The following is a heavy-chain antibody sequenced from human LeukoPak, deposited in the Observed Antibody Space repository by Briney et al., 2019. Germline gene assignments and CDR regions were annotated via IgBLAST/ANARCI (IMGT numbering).Heavy chain of an antibody. CDR3: TRHHSSSDKVSTNWFDP. CDR2: IRGTGTTT. V-gene: IGHV3-23*01. J-gene: IGHJ5*02. Sequence: GGSLRLSCAASGFTFSDHAMSWVRQAPGKGLEWVSAIRGTGTTTFYAASVKGRFTISRDNSKNTADLQMNSLRAEDTAVYYCTRHHSSSDKVSTNWFDPWGQGTLVTVSS. CDR1: GFTFSDHA. D-gene: IGHD6-6*01.